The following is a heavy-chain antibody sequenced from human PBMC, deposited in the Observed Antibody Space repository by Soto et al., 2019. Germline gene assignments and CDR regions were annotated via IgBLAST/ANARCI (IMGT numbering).Heavy chain of an antibody. CDR1: GGSVSSGSYY. Sequence: KPSETLSLTCTVSGGSVSSGSYYWSWIRQPPGKGLEWIGYIYYSGSTNYNPSLKSRVTISVDTSKNQFSLKLSSVTAADTAVYYCARDRPYSGSYWDAFDIWGQGTMVTVSS. D-gene: IGHD1-26*01. J-gene: IGHJ3*02. CDR2: IYYSGST. CDR3: ARDRPYSGSYWDAFDI. V-gene: IGHV4-61*01.